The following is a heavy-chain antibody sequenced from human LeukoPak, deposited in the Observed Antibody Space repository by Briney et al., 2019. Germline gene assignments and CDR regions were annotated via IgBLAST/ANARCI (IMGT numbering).Heavy chain of an antibody. J-gene: IGHJ4*02. CDR3: TRDPHALDY. Sequence: GGSLRLSCAASGFTFSTYSMNWVRQAPGKGLEWVSYITGSSSPIYYADSVKGRFTVSRDNAKNSLYLRMNSLRDEDTAVYYCTRDPHALDYWGQGTLVTVSS. V-gene: IGHV3-48*02. CDR1: GFTFSTYS. CDR2: ITGSSSPI.